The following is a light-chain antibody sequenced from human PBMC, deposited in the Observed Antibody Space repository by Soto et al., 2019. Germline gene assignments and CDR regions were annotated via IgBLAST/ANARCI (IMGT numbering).Light chain of an antibody. CDR2: GAS. V-gene: IGKV3-15*01. Sequence: EIVLTHSPAILSVSPWEIATLSCRTSQNVGSDLAWYQQKPGQGPRLLIYGASTRATGIPATFSGSGSGTEFTHTISSLQSEDFAVYYCQQYSDWPPGTFGQGTKVDIK. CDR1: QNVGSD. CDR3: QQYSDWPPGT. J-gene: IGKJ1*01.